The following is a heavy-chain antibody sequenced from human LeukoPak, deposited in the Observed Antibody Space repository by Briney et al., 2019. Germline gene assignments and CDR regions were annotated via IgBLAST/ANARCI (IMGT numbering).Heavy chain of an antibody. Sequence: SETLSLTGTGSGGSISSHYWSWIRQPPGKGLEWIGYIYYSGSTNYNPSLKSRVTISVDTSKNQFSLKLSSVTAADTAVYYCPRESEGYSPGYYYYYSMDVWGKGTTVTVSS. V-gene: IGHV4-59*11. CDR1: GGSISSHY. CDR3: PRESEGYSPGYYYYYSMDV. J-gene: IGHJ6*03. CDR2: IYYSGST. D-gene: IGHD2-15*01.